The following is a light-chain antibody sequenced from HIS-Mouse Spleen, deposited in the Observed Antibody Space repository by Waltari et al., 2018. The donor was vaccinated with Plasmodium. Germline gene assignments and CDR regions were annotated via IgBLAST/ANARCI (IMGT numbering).Light chain of an antibody. Sequence: SYELTQPPSVSVSPGQTASITCPGDKLGDKYACWYQQKPGQSPVLVIYQDRKRPSGIPERFSGSNSGNTATRTISGTQAMDEADYYCQAWDSSTAVFGGGTKLTVL. V-gene: IGLV3-1*01. CDR1: KLGDKY. J-gene: IGLJ3*02. CDR2: QDR. CDR3: QAWDSSTAV.